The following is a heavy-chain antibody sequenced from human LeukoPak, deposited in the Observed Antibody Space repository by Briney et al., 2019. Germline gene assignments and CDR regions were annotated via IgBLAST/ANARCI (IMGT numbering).Heavy chain of an antibody. CDR1: GGSISSGSYY. CDR2: IYTSGST. V-gene: IGHV4-61*02. Sequence: SETLSLTCTVSGGSISSGSYYWSWIRQPAGKGLEWIGRIYTSGSTNYNPSLKSRVIISVDTSKNQFSLKLSSVTAADTAVYYCARTYYDSSGYHPIDYWGQGTLVTVSS. D-gene: IGHD3-22*01. J-gene: IGHJ4*02. CDR3: ARTYYDSSGYHPIDY.